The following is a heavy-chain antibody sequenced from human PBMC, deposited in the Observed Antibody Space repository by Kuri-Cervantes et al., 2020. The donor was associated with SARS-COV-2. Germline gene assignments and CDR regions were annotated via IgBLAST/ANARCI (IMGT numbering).Heavy chain of an antibody. J-gene: IGHJ4*02. D-gene: IGHD6-19*01. Sequence: GESLKISCAASGFTFSSYSMNWVRQAPGKGLEWVSSISSSSSYIYYADSVKGRFTISRDNAKKSLYLQMNSLRAEDTAVYYCARNRGSGWPFFDYWGQGTLVTVSS. CDR2: ISSSSSYI. CDR3: ARNRGSGWPFFDY. CDR1: GFTFSSYS. V-gene: IGHV3-21*01.